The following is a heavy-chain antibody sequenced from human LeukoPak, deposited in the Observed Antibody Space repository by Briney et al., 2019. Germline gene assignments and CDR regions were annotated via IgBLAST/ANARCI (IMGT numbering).Heavy chain of an antibody. V-gene: IGHV3-30*02. CDR2: IRYDGSNK. D-gene: IGHD3-10*01. J-gene: IGHJ6*03. CDR3: AKNLVTMVRGVSSYYYYYMDV. Sequence: QPGGSLRLSCAASGFTFSSYWMHWVRQAPGKGLEWVAFIRYDGSNKYYADSVKGRFTISRDNSKNTLYLQMNSLRAEDTAVYYCAKNLVTMVRGVSSYYYYYMDVWGKGTTVTISS. CDR1: GFTFSSYW.